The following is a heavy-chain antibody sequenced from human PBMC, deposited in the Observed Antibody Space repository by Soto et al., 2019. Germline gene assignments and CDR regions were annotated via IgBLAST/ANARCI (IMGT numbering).Heavy chain of an antibody. CDR3: ANLDWAADGSGMEV. V-gene: IGHV3-30*18. CDR2: ISYDGSNK. D-gene: IGHD6-13*01. CDR1: VFTFSSYG. J-gene: IGHJ6*01. Sequence: VGSLRLSCASSVFTFSSYGMHCVRHSPGKGLEWVAVISYDGSNKYYADSVKGRFTISRDNSKNTLYLQMNSLRAEDTAVYYCANLDWAADGSGMEVWGQGTTVIVSS.